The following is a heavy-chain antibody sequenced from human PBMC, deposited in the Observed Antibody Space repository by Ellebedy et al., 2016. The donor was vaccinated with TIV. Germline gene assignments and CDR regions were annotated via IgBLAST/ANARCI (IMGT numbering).Heavy chain of an antibody. J-gene: IGHJ3*02. CDR2: VLHNGNT. CDR1: GASFNGYY. Sequence: SETLSLTXGVSGASFNGYYWSWIRQPPGKGLEWIGEVLHNGNTNYNPSLKSRVTISVDKSRKQLSLKVTSVTAADTAVYYCARGRTEYGSGREDNDAFDIWGQGTVVTVSS. D-gene: IGHD2-15*01. CDR3: ARGRTEYGSGREDNDAFDI. V-gene: IGHV4-34*01.